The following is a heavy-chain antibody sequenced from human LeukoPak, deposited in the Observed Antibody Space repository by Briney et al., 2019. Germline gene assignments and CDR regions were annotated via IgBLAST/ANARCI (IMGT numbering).Heavy chain of an antibody. CDR1: GFTFSSYA. CDR3: AKGSKEVLFTRDHYMDV. D-gene: IGHD3-3*01. V-gene: IGHV3-30*02. J-gene: IGHJ6*03. Sequence: QSGGSLRLSCAASGFTFSSYAMHWVRQAPGKGLEWVTFYADSVKGRFTISRDNSKNTLYLQMNSLRAEDTAVYYCAKGSKEVLFTRDHYMDVWGKGTTVTISS.